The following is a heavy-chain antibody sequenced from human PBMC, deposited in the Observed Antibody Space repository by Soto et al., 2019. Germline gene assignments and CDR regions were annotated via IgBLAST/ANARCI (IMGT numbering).Heavy chain of an antibody. D-gene: IGHD2-8*02. Sequence: QVQLQQWGAGLLKPSETLSLTCAVYGGSFSGCYWTWIRQPPGTGLVWIGESKHSGSTNDNPSLKSRVTISVDTSKTQFSLKLTSVTAADTAVYYCARDKITGLFDYWGQGTLVTVSS. V-gene: IGHV4-34*01. CDR1: GGSFSGCY. CDR3: ARDKITGLFDY. J-gene: IGHJ4*02. CDR2: SKHSGST.